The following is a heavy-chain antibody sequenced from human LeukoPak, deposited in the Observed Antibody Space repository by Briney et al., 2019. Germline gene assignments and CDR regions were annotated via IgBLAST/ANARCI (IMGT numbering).Heavy chain of an antibody. Sequence: ASVKVSCKASGYTFTAQYMHWVRQAPGQGLEWMGWINPNNGDTKYAQSFLGRVTMTRDTSTTTAYMELSSLRSEDTAVYYCARVVRGALYYFDYWGQGTLVTVSS. J-gene: IGHJ4*02. CDR2: INPNNGDT. D-gene: IGHD3-10*01. CDR3: ARVVRGALYYFDY. CDR1: GYTFTAQY. V-gene: IGHV1-2*02.